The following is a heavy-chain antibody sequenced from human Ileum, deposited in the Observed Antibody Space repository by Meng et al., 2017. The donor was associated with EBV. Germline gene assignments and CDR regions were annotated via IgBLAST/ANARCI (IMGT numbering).Heavy chain of an antibody. Sequence: ELLQELGRGVVKLSGTLALTCAVSGGSISSSNWWSWVRQPPGKGLEWIGKIYHSGITIYNPSLKSRVTMSVDNSKNQFSLKLNSMTAADTAVYYCARDPTGGEDHQRVWGQGTLVTVSS. J-gene: IGHJ4*02. CDR2: IYHSGIT. CDR3: ARDPTGGEDHQRV. D-gene: IGHD1-14*01. CDR1: GGSISSSNW. V-gene: IGHV4-4*02.